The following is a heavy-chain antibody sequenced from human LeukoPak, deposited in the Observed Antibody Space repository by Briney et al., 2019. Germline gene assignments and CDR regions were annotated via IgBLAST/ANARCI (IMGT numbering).Heavy chain of an antibody. V-gene: IGHV3-74*01. J-gene: IGHJ4*02. CDR1: GFTFSSYW. Sequence: GGSLRLSCAASGFTFSSYWMHWVRQAPGKGLVWVSRINSDGSSTSYADSVKGRFTISRDNAKNTLYLQMNSLRAEDTAVYYCAKADCSGGSCYFIWGQGTLVTVSS. D-gene: IGHD2-15*01. CDR3: AKADCSGGSCYFI. CDR2: INSDGSST.